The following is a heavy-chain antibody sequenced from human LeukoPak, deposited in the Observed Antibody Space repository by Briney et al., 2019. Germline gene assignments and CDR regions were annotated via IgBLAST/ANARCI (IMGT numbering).Heavy chain of an antibody. CDR1: GFTFSSYA. V-gene: IGHV3-30*04. Sequence: PGGSLRLSCAASGFTFSSYAMHWVRQAPGKGLEWVAVISYDGSNKYYADSVKGRFTISRDNSKNTLYLQMNSLRAEDTAVYYCAKAPYSSSRNWFDPWGQGTLVTVSS. D-gene: IGHD6-13*01. CDR3: AKAPYSSSRNWFDP. CDR2: ISYDGSNK. J-gene: IGHJ5*02.